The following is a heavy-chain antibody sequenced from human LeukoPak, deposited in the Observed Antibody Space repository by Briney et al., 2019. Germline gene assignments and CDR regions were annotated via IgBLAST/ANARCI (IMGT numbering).Heavy chain of an antibody. CDR3: AREQEYSYGTGYYYGMDV. CDR2: INHSGRT. Sequence: SETLSLTCGVSGGSFSAYYWSWIRQPPGKGLELIREINHSGRTNYNPSLKSRVTISVDTSKNQFSLKLSSVTAADTAVYYCAREQEYSYGTGYYYGMDVWGQGTTVTVSS. D-gene: IGHD5-18*01. CDR1: GGSFSAYY. V-gene: IGHV4-34*01. J-gene: IGHJ6*02.